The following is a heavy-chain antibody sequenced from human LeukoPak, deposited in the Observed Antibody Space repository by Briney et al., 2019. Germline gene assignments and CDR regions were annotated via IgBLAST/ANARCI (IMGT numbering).Heavy chain of an antibody. CDR3: ARGRSIVGAGY. V-gene: IGHV4-39*01. Sequence: SETLSLTCTVSGGSISSSSYYWGWIRQPPGKGLEWIGSIYYSGSTYYNPSLKSRVTISVDTSKNQFSLKLSSVTAADTAVYYCARGRSIVGAGYWGQGTLVTVSS. CDR1: GGSISSSSYY. J-gene: IGHJ4*02. CDR2: IYYSGST. D-gene: IGHD1-26*01.